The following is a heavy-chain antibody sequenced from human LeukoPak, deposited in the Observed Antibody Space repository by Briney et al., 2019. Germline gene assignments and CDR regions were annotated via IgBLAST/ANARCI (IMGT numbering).Heavy chain of an antibody. J-gene: IGHJ4*02. CDR2: INPNSGGT. V-gene: IGHV1-2*02. Sequence: ASVKVSCKASGYTFTGYYMHWVRQAPGQGLEWMGCINPNSGGTNYAQKFQGRVTMTRDASISTAYMELSRLRSDDTAVYYCARPYCGGGSCHDYFDYWGQGTLVTVSS. CDR3: ARPYCGGGSCHDYFDY. CDR1: GYTFTGYY. D-gene: IGHD2-15*01.